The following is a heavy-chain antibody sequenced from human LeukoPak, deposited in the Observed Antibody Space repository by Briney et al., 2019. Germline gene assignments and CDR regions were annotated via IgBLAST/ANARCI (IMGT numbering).Heavy chain of an antibody. CDR3: ARHVAYYYDGLGY. J-gene: IGHJ4*02. D-gene: IGHD3-22*01. V-gene: IGHV4-61*02. CDR2: IYTSGST. CDR1: GGSISSGSYY. Sequence: SETLSLTCTVSGGSISSGSYYWRWIRQPAGKGLEWIGRIYTSGSTNYNPSLKSRVTISVDTSKNQFSLKLSSVTAAETAVYYCARHVAYYYDGLGYWGQGTLVTVSS.